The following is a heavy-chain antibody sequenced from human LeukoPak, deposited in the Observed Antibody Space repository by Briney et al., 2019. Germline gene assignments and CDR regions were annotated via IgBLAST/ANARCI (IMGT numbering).Heavy chain of an antibody. Sequence: SQTLSLTCTVSGGSISSGDYYWSWIRQPPGKGLEWIGYIYYSGSTYYNPSLKSRVTISVDTSKNQFSLKLSSVTAADTAVYYCARDQDYDFWSGSQAGHAFDIWGQGTMVTDSS. J-gene: IGHJ3*02. CDR3: ARDQDYDFWSGSQAGHAFDI. CDR2: IYYSGST. V-gene: IGHV4-30-4*08. D-gene: IGHD3-3*01. CDR1: GGSISSGDYY.